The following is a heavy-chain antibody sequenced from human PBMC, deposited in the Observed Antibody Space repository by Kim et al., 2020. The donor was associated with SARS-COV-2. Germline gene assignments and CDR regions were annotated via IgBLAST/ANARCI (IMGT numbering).Heavy chain of an antibody. Sequence: SGPTLVNPTQTLTLTCTLSGLSLTTRGVGLGWIRQPPGKAPEWLALVHWDDDKRFSPSLQSRLTITKDISKNQVVFTMTNMDPVDTATYYCVHSGNSFGWIDYWGQGTLDTVSS. CDR2: VHWDDDK. CDR3: VHSGNSFGWIDY. D-gene: IGHD1-7*01. CDR1: GLSLTTRGVG. V-gene: IGHV2-5*02. J-gene: IGHJ4*02.